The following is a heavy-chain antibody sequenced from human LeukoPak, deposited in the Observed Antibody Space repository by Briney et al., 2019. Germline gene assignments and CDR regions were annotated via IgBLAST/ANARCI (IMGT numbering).Heavy chain of an antibody. J-gene: IGHJ4*02. CDR2: IYHNVNT. V-gene: IGHV4-30-2*01. D-gene: IGHD5-12*01. Sequence: ASQTLSLTCAVSGGSISSGGYSWSWIRQPPGKGLEWIGDIYHNVNTYYNPSLKSRVTISVDTSKNQFSLKLTSVTAADTAVYYCARGNSVYGGYDYWGQGTLVTVSS. CDR1: GGSISSGGYS. CDR3: ARGNSVYGGYDY.